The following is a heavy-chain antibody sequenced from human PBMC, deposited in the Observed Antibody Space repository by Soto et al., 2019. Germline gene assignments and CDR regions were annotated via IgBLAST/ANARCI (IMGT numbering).Heavy chain of an antibody. D-gene: IGHD1-26*01. CDR2: INPSGGST. J-gene: IGHJ5*02. CDR3: ARDNWELLYYWFDP. CDR1: GYTFTSYY. Sequence: VSVKVSCKASGYTFTSYYRRWVRQAPGQGLEWMGIINPSGGSTSYAQKFQGRVTMTRDTSTSTVYMELSSLRSEDTAVYYCARDNWELLYYWFDPWGQGTLVTV. V-gene: IGHV1-46*01.